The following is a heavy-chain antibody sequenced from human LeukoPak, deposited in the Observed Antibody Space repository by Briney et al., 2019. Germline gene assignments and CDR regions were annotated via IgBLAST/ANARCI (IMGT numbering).Heavy chain of an antibody. Sequence: SETLSLTCTVSGGSISSGSWWSWVRQPPGKGLEWIGEIYHSGSPNYNPSLKSRVAISVDTSKNQFSLKLSSVTAADTAVYYCARGQWLVYFDYWGQGTLVTVSS. CDR3: ARGQWLVYFDY. CDR1: GGSISSGSW. D-gene: IGHD6-19*01. CDR2: IYHSGSP. V-gene: IGHV4-4*02. J-gene: IGHJ4*02.